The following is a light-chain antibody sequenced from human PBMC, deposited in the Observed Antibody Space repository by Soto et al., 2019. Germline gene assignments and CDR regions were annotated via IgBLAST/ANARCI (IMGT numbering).Light chain of an antibody. CDR2: GAS. V-gene: IGKV3-20*01. J-gene: IGKJ1*01. CDR1: QSVSSSY. Sequence: EIVLTQSPGTLSLSPGQRATLSCRASQSVSSSYLAWYQQKPGQAPRLXSYGASSRATGIPDRFSGSGSGTEFTLTISRLEPEDFAVYYCQQYGSSPETFGQGTKVDIK. CDR3: QQYGSSPET.